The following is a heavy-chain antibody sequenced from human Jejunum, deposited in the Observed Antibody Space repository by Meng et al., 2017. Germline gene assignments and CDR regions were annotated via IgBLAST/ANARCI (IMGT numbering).Heavy chain of an antibody. V-gene: IGHV3-30*04. Sequence: GESLKISCAASGFTFSSYAMHWVRQAPGKGLEWVAVISYDGSNKYYADSVKGRFTISRDNSKNTLYLQMNSLRAEDTAGYSCARDREMATIPYYYYGMDVWGQGTTVTVSS. D-gene: IGHD5-24*01. J-gene: IGHJ6*02. CDR2: ISYDGSNK. CDR3: ARDREMATIPYYYYGMDV. CDR1: GFTFSSYA.